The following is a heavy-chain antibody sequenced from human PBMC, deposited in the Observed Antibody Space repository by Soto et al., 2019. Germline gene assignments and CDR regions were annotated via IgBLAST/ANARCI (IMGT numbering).Heavy chain of an antibody. CDR3: ARVSTSSSSFPPDY. J-gene: IGHJ4*02. Sequence: GGSLRLSCAASGFTFSSYGMHRVRQAPGKGLEWVAVIWYDGSNKYYADSVKGRFTISRDNSKNTLYLQMNSLRAEDTAVYYCARVSTSSSSFPPDYWGQGTLVTVSS. D-gene: IGHD6-6*01. CDR2: IWYDGSNK. CDR1: GFTFSSYG. V-gene: IGHV3-33*01.